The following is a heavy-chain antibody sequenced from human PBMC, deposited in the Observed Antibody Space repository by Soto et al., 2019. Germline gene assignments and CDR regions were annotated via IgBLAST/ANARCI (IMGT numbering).Heavy chain of an antibody. V-gene: IGHV1-2*02. Sequence: ASVKVSCKASGYSFTGYYIHWVRQAPGQGLEWMGWINPNSGGTIYAQKFRGRVTMTSDTSISTAYMELSRLRSDDTAVYYCARDPTTPLTYIIDVWGQGTTVTVYS. CDR2: INPNSGGT. CDR1: GYSFTGYY. D-gene: IGHD1-26*01. CDR3: ARDPTTPLTYIIDV. J-gene: IGHJ6*02.